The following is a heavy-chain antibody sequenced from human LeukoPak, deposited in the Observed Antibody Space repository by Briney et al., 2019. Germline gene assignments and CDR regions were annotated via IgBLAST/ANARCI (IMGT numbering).Heavy chain of an antibody. Sequence: GGSLRLSCAASGFTFSSYWMPWVRQAPGKGLVWVSRINRDGSSTSYADSVKGRFTISRDNSKNTLYLQMNSLRAEDTAVYYCAKARRYGSGSPMRGTYYFDYWGQGTLVTVSS. J-gene: IGHJ4*02. CDR2: INRDGSST. CDR3: AKARRYGSGSPMRGTYYFDY. V-gene: IGHV3-74*01. D-gene: IGHD3-10*01. CDR1: GFTFSSYW.